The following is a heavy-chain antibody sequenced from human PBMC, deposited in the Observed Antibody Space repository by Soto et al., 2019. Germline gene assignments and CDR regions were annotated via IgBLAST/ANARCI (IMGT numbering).Heavy chain of an antibody. CDR2: FNPTGDTA. D-gene: IGHD5-18*01. CDR3: ARGGRIVDKGIGYYYYHAMDV. CDR1: GCTFTSYY. V-gene: IGHV1-46*01. J-gene: IGHJ6*02. Sequence: GXSVKVTCKASGCTFTSYYVDWVRQAPGQGLEWMGIFNPTGDTASYAQKLQGRVTMTRDTSTGTAYMELGSLRSEDTAVYYCARGGRIVDKGIGYYYYHAMDVWGQGTTVTVSS.